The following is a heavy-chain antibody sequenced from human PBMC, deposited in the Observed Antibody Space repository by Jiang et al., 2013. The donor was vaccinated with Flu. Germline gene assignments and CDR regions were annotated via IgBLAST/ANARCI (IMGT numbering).Heavy chain of an antibody. D-gene: IGHD2-2*01. CDR2: IIPIFGTA. CDR3: ARVRLVVVPAAMYGRYYFDY. J-gene: IGHJ4*02. CDR1: GGTFSSYA. Sequence: SGAEVKKPGSSVKVSCKASGGTFSSYAISWVRQAPGQGLEWMGGIIPIFGTANYAQKFQGRVTITADESTSTAYMELSSLRSEDTAVYYCARVRLVVVPAAMYGRYYFDYWGQGTLVTVSS. V-gene: IGHV1-69*01.